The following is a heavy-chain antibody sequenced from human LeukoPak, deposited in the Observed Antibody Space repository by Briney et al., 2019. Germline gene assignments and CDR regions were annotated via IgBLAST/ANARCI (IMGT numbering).Heavy chain of an antibody. J-gene: IGHJ6*02. V-gene: IGHV3-30*18. D-gene: IGHD2-2*01. Sequence: GRSLRLSCAASGFTFSSYGMRWVRQAPGKGLEWVAVISYDGSNKYYADSVKGRFTISRDNSKNTLYLQMNSLRAEDTAVYYCAKATSRPPPYIVVVPAATEGYYYYGMDVWGQGTTVTVSS. CDR1: GFTFSSYG. CDR3: AKATSRPPPYIVVVPAATEGYYYYGMDV. CDR2: ISYDGSNK.